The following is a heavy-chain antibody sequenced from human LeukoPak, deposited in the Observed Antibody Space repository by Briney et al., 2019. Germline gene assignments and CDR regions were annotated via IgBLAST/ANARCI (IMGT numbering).Heavy chain of an antibody. Sequence: PGGSLRLSCAASGFLVSTTYMSWVRQAPRKGLEWVSTISGDGTETFYADSVKGRFTISRDNSKNTHYLQMSSLRAEDTGIYYCAKGGHYSFFDYWGQGTLVTVSS. CDR3: AKGGHYSFFDY. J-gene: IGHJ4*02. CDR1: GFLVSTTY. V-gene: IGHV3-23*01. CDR2: ISGDGTET. D-gene: IGHD4-11*01.